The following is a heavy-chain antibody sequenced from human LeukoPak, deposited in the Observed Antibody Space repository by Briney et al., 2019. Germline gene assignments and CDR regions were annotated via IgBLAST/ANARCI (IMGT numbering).Heavy chain of an antibody. CDR1: GFTFSSYS. Sequence: GGSLRLSCAASGFTFSSYSMNWVRQAPGKGLEWVSHITASGTAMFYADSVKGRSTISRDNAKNSLYLQMNSLRDEDTAVYYCASSGSYRFDYWGQGTLVTVSS. D-gene: IGHD1-26*01. CDR2: ITASGTAM. V-gene: IGHV3-48*02. CDR3: ASSGSYRFDY. J-gene: IGHJ4*02.